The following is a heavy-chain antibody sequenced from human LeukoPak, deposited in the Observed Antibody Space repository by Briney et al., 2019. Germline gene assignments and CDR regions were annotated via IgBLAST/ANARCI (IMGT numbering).Heavy chain of an antibody. Sequence: SETLSLTCTVSGGSISSSGYCWGWLRQPPGTGLEWIGSIDYSGNTNYNPSLKSRVTISVDTSKNQFSLKLSSVTAADTAVYYCARVTGYMIEDYFDYWGQGTLVTVSS. CDR2: IDYSGNT. CDR1: GGSISSSGYC. D-gene: IGHD3-22*01. CDR3: ARVTGYMIEDYFDY. V-gene: IGHV4-39*07. J-gene: IGHJ4*02.